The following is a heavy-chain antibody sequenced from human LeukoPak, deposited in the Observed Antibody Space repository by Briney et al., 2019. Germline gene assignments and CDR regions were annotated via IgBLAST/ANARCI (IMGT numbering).Heavy chain of an antibody. CDR2: IFYSGTT. V-gene: IGHV4-59*01. J-gene: IGHJ3*02. CDR1: GGAIRGYY. Sequence: PSETLSLTCTVSGGAIRGYYWSWVRQPPGKGLEWIGYIFYSGTTNYNPSLKSRVTISVGTSKKRFSLKLSSVTAADTAVSYCARTNQIDETAFDIWGQGTMVTVSS. D-gene: IGHD1-14*01. CDR3: ARTNQIDETAFDI.